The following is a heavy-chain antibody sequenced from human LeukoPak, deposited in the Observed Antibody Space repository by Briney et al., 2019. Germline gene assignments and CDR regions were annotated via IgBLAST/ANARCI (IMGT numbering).Heavy chain of an antibody. CDR2: IYYSGST. D-gene: IGHD6-19*01. Sequence: SETLSLTCTVSGGSISSYYWSWIRQPPGKGLEWIGYIYYSGSTNYNPSLKSRVTISVDTSKNQFSLKLSSVTAADTAVYYCARSGGSGWLHGRLSWYFDLWGRGTLVTVSS. CDR1: GGSISSYY. CDR3: ARSGGSGWLHGRLSWYFDL. J-gene: IGHJ2*01. V-gene: IGHV4-59*01.